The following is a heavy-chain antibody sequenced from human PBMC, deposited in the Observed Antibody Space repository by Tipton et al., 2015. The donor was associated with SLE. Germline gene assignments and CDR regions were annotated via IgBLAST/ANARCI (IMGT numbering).Heavy chain of an antibody. J-gene: IGHJ4*02. CDR3: ARGPDGSSWSGYYFDY. V-gene: IGHV4-4*02. CDR1: GGSISSNNW. CDR2: IYHSGST. Sequence: TLSLTCAVSGGSISSNNWWSWVRQPPGKGLEWIGEIYHSGSTNYNPSLKSRVTISVDKSKNQFSLKLSSVTAADTAVYYCARGPDGSSWSGYYFDYWGQGTLVTVSS. D-gene: IGHD6-13*01.